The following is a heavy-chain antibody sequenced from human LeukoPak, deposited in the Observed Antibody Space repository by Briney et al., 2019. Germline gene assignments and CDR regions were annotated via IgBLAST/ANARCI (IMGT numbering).Heavy chain of an antibody. CDR3: AKWFTPELRYIDY. Sequence: QAGGSLRLSCAASGFTFSTYWIHWVRQAPGKGLEWVSSISGSGGSTYHADSVKGRFTVSRDNSKNTLYLQMNSLRAEDTAVYYCAKWFTPELRYIDYWGQGTLVTVSS. CDR1: GFTFSTYW. CDR2: ISGSGGST. J-gene: IGHJ4*02. V-gene: IGHV3-23*01. D-gene: IGHD1-26*01.